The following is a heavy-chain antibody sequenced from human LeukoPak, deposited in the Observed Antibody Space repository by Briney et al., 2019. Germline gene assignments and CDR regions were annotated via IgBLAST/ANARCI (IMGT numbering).Heavy chain of an antibody. CDR3: TREGTSGYFHYFDY. J-gene: IGHJ4*02. Sequence: PGGSLRLSCAASGFTFSDYYMTWIRQAPGKGLEWVGFIRSKAYGGTTEYAASVKGRFTISRDDSKSIAYLQMNSLKTEDTAVYYCTREGTSGYFHYFDYWGQGTLVTVSS. D-gene: IGHD3-22*01. V-gene: IGHV3-49*03. CDR2: IRSKAYGGTT. CDR1: GFTFSDYY.